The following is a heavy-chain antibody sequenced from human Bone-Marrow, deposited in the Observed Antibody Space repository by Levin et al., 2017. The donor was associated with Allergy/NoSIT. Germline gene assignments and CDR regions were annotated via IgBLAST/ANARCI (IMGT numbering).Heavy chain of an antibody. V-gene: IGHV3-13*01. J-gene: IGHJ4*01. CDR3: ARGIAATARQIAAAGPDPHFDC. D-gene: IGHD6-13*01. CDR1: GFTFSSYD. CDR2: IGTLADT. Sequence: GGSLRLSCVGSGFTFSSYDMHWVRQPTGQGLEWVSAIGTLADTYYPDTVKGRFTVSRDNAKNTLYLHMNSLRAEDTAVYYCARGIAATARQIAAAGPDPHFDCWGHGTLVTVSS.